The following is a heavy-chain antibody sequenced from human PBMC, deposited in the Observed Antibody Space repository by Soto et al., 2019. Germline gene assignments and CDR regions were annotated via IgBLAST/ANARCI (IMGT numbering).Heavy chain of an antibody. CDR1: GFTFSSYA. CDR2: ISGSGGST. V-gene: IGHV3-23*01. Sequence: GGSLRLSCAASGFTFSSYAMSWVRQAPGKGLEWVSAISGSGGSTYYADSVKGRFTISRDNSKNTLYLQMNSLRAEDTAVYYCAKVTLDDRSRVVADYGYRVEPYYFDYWGQGTLVTVSS. CDR3: AKVTLDDRSRVVADYGYRVEPYYFDY. J-gene: IGHJ4*02. D-gene: IGHD2-15*01.